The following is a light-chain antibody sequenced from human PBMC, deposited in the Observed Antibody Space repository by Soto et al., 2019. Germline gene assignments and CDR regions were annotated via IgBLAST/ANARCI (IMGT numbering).Light chain of an antibody. V-gene: IGKV3-11*01. CDR3: QQRSNWPLT. CDR2: DAS. J-gene: IGKJ4*01. CDR1: QSVRSY. Sequence: EIVLTQSPATLSLSPGERATLSCRASQSVRSYLAWYQQKPGQAPRLLIYDASNRATGIPARFSGSGSGTDFTLTISSPEPEDFAVYFCQQRSNWPLTFGGGTKVDIK.